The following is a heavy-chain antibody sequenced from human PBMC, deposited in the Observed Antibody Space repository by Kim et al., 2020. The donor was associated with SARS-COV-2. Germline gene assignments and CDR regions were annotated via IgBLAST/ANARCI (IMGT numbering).Heavy chain of an antibody. CDR3: ARHPPRSGWYPVWYYY. CDR2: IYYSGST. Sequence: SETLSLTCTVSGGSISSSSYYWGWIRQPPGKGLEWIGSIYYSGSTYYNPSLKSRVTISVDTSKNQFSLKLSSVTAADTAVYYCARHPPRSGWYPVWYYY. CDR1: GGSISSSSYY. J-gene: IGHJ6*01. D-gene: IGHD6-19*01. V-gene: IGHV4-39*01.